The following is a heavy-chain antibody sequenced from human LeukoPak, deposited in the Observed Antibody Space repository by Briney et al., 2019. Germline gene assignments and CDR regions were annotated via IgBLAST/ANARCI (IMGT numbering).Heavy chain of an antibody. D-gene: IGHD3-10*01. Sequence: PGGSLRLSCVASGFTFSTFAMIWVRQPPGKGLEWVSSIFPSGGEIHYADSVKGRFTISRDNSKNTLYLQMNSLRAEDTAVYYCARVGAMVRGVLDYWGQGTLVTVSS. CDR3: ARVGAMVRGVLDY. CDR1: GFTFSTFA. CDR2: IFPSGGEI. J-gene: IGHJ4*02. V-gene: IGHV3-23*01.